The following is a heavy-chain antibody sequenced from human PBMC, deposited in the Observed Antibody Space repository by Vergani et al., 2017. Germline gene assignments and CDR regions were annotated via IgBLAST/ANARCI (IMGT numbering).Heavy chain of an antibody. CDR1: GFPFSSYW. Sequence: EVQLVESGGGLVQPGGSLRLSCAASGFPFSSYWMSWVRQAPGKGLEWVANIKQDGSEKYYVDSVKGRFTISRDNAKNSLYLQMNSLRAEDTAVYYCARDELGWFDPWGQGTLVTVSS. CDR2: IKQDGSEK. V-gene: IGHV3-7*01. D-gene: IGHD1-7*01. CDR3: ARDELGWFDP. J-gene: IGHJ5*02.